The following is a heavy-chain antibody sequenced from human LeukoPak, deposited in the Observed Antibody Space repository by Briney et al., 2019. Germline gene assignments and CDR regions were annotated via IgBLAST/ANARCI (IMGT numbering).Heavy chain of an antibody. J-gene: IGHJ6*02. Sequence: SVKVSCKASGGTFSSYAISWVRQAPGQGLEWMGRIIPILGIANYAQKFQGRVTITADKSTSTAYMELSSLRSEDTAVYYCARDRSRSEYYYYGMDVWGQGTTVTVSS. CDR3: ARDRSRSEYYYYGMDV. D-gene: IGHD6-6*01. V-gene: IGHV1-69*04. CDR1: GGTFSSYA. CDR2: IIPILGIA.